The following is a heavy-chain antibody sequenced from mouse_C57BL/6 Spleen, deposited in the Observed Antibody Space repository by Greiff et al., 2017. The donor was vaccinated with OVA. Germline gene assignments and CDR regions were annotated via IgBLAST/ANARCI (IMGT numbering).Heavy chain of an antibody. V-gene: IGHV1-26*01. CDR3: ARWKVSLLYAMDY. CDR1: GYTFTDYY. CDR2: INPNNGGT. J-gene: IGHJ4*01. D-gene: IGHD6-2*01. Sequence: VQLQQSGPELVKPGASVKISCKASGYTFTDYYMNWVKQSHGKSLEWIGDINPNNGGTSYNQKFKGKATLTVAKSSSTAYMELRSLTSEDSAVYYCARWKVSLLYAMDYWGQGTSVTVSS.